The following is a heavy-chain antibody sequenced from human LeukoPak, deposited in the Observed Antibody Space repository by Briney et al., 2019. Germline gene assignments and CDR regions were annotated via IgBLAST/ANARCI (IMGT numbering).Heavy chain of an antibody. CDR3: ARDAWVTATTDLVPDY. Sequence: PGGSLRLSCAASGFTFSSYAMSWVRQAPGKGLEWVSTISGSGGSTYYADSVKGRFTISRDNSKNTLYLQMNSLRAEDTAVYYCARDAWVTATTDLVPDYWGQGTLVTVSS. V-gene: IGHV3-23*01. CDR2: ISGSGGST. J-gene: IGHJ4*02. D-gene: IGHD4-17*01. CDR1: GFTFSSYA.